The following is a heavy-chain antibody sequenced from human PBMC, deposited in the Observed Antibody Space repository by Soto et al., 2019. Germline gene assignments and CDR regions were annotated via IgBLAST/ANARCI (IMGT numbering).Heavy chain of an antibody. CDR1: GFTFSSYS. Sequence: PGGSLRLSCAASGFTFSSYSMNWVRQAPGKGLEWVSYISSSSSTIYYADSVKGRFTISRDNAKNSLYLQMNSLRAEDTAVYYCAREYCSSTSCLNRFDPWGQGTLVPVYS. V-gene: IGHV3-48*01. CDR3: AREYCSSTSCLNRFDP. CDR2: ISSSSSTI. J-gene: IGHJ5*02. D-gene: IGHD2-2*01.